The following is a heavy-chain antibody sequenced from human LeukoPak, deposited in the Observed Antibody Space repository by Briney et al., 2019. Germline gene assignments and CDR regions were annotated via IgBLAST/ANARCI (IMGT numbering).Heavy chain of an antibody. CDR1: GFTFSSYG. D-gene: IGHD3-9*01. CDR3: ATLGNFAWLFAPSAFDI. J-gene: IGHJ3*02. CDR2: IRYDGSNK. Sequence: GGSVRLSCAASGFTFSSYGMHWVRQAPGKGREGGAFIRYDGSNKYYADSVKGRFTISRDNAKNTLYLQMNSLRAANTAVYYCATLGNFAWLFAPSAFDIWGQGTMVTVSS. V-gene: IGHV3-30*02.